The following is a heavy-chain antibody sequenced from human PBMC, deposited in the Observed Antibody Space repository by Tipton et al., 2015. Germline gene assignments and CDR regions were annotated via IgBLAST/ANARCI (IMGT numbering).Heavy chain of an antibody. CDR1: GFTFSNYD. V-gene: IGHV3-33*01. Sequence: SLRLSCAASGFTFSNYDMHWVRQAPGKGLEWVAVIWFDGSNKYYADSVEGRFTISRDSSKNTLYLQMNSLRAEDTAVYYCARDPEPRYDFGDYAIPTPRNWLDPWGQGTLVTVSS. D-gene: IGHD4-17*01. J-gene: IGHJ5*02. CDR2: IWFDGSNK. CDR3: ARDPEPRYDFGDYAIPTPRNWLDP.